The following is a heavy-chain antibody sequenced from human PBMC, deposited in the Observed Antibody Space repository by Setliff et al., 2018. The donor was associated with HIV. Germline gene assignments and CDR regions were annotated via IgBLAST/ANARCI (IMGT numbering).Heavy chain of an antibody. CDR2: IIPMFGTA. D-gene: IGHD2-15*01. CDR3: ARTLGYCSGGSCYLDY. V-gene: IGHV1-69*13. CDR1: GGTFSSYG. Sequence: SVKVSCKASGGTFSSYGINWVRQAPGQGLEWMGGIIPMFGTANYAQKFQGRVTITADESTSTVYMELTRLRSEDTAVYYCARTLGYCSGGSCYLDYWGQETLVTV. J-gene: IGHJ4*02.